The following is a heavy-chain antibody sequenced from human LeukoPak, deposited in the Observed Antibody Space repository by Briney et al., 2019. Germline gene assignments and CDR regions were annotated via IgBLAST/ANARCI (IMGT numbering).Heavy chain of an antibody. CDR2: INPNSGGS. D-gene: IGHD4-17*01. CDR1: GYTFTGYY. J-gene: IGHJ4*02. V-gene: IGHV1-2*02. CDR3: ARDRRGAYGDYATSF. Sequence: AAVKLSCKASGYTFTGYYMHWLRQAPGQGLERMGWINPNSGGSNYAQKFQGRVTMTRDTSISTAYMELSRLRSDDTAVYYCARDRRGAYGDYATSFWGQGTLVTVSS.